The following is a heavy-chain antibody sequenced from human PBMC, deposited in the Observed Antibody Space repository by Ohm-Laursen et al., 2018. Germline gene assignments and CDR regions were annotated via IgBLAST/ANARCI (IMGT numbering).Heavy chain of an antibody. CDR1: GGSISSFY. CDR3: ARQSPSRNYYDDSGYYGPFDF. D-gene: IGHD3-22*01. CDR2: VYYSGST. J-gene: IGHJ4*01. V-gene: IGHV4-59*08. Sequence: TLSLTCTVSGGSISSFYWSWIRQPPGKGLEWIGHVYYSGSTNYSPSVKSRVTIPVDRSKSQFSLKLSSVTAADTAVYYCARQSPSRNYYDDSGYYGPFDFWGQGTLVTVSS.